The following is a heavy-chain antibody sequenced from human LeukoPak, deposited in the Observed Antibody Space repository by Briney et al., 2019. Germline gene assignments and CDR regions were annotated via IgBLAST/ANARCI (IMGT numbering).Heavy chain of an antibody. V-gene: IGHV3-30*04. CDR3: ARGVRGSSWVSFEY. CDR2: ISYDGSNK. D-gene: IGHD6-13*01. Sequence: SGGSLRLSCAASGFSFNSYSMHWIRQAPGKGLEWVALISYDGSNKDYANSVKGRFTISRDNSKNTLYVQISSLRAEDTAVYYCARGVRGSSWVSFEYWGQGTLVTVSS. CDR1: GFSFNSYS. J-gene: IGHJ4*02.